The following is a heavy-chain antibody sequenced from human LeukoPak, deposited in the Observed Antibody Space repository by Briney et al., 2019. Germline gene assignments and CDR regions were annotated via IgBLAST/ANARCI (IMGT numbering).Heavy chain of an antibody. CDR3: ARGTLHRRFLGLTLNWFDP. CDR2: IYYSGST. Sequence: PSETLSLTCTVSGGSISSSSYYWGWIRQPPGKGLEWIGSIYYSGSTYYNPSLKSRVTISVDTSKNQFSLKLSSVTAADTAVYYCARGTLHRRFLGLTLNWFDPWGQGTLVTVSS. J-gene: IGHJ5*02. V-gene: IGHV4-39*07. D-gene: IGHD4/OR15-4a*01. CDR1: GGSISSSSYY.